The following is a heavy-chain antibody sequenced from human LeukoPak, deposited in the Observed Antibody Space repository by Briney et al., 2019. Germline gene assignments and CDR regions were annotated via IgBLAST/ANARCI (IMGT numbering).Heavy chain of an antibody. CDR3: ASLPDTPYGDLGTNDY. CDR1: GGTFSSYA. V-gene: IGHV1-69*04. D-gene: IGHD4-17*01. J-gene: IGHJ4*02. Sequence: SVKVSCKASGGTFSSYAISWVRQAPGQGLEWMGRIIPILGIANYAQKFQGRVTITADKSTSTAYMELSSLRSEDTAVYYCASLPDTPYGDLGTNDYWGQGTLVTVSS. CDR2: IIPILGIA.